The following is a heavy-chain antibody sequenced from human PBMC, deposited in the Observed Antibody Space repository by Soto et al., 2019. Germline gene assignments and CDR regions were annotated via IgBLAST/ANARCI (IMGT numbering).Heavy chain of an antibody. Sequence: QVQVVQSGAEVKKPGASVKVSCKVSGYTFTTYDINWVRQAPGQGLEWMGWMNPETGDTGYGQQFQVRVALSRNTSFTPAYLELTILRFEVTAVYSCASALGGTPCGQGTLVTVSA. D-gene: IGHD1-26*01. CDR2: MNPETGDT. CDR1: GYTFTTYD. V-gene: IGHV1-8*01. CDR3: ASALGGTP. J-gene: IGHJ5*02.